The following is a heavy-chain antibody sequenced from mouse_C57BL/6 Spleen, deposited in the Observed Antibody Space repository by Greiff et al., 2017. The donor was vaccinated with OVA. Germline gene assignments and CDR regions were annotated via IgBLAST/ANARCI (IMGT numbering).Heavy chain of an antibody. D-gene: IGHD2-1*01. CDR3: ARSGGNYYFDY. J-gene: IGHJ2*01. CDR2: IDPSDSYT. CDR1: GYTFTSYW. Sequence: VQLQQSGAELVMPGASVKLSCKASGYTFTSYWMHWVKQRPGQGLEWIGEIDPSDSYTNYNQKFKGKSTLTVDKSSSTAYMQLSSLTSEDSAVYYCARSGGNYYFDYWGKGTTLTVSS. V-gene: IGHV1-69*01.